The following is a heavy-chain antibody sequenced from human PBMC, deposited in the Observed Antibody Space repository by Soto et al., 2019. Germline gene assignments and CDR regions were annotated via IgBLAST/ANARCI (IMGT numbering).Heavy chain of an antibody. CDR1: GGSISSYY. J-gene: IGHJ4*02. Sequence: SETLSLTCTVSGGSISSYYWSWIRQPPGKGLEWIGYIYYSGSTNYNPSLKSRVTISVDTSKNQFSLKLSSVTAADTAVYYCATNKGDYIWGSYRYPTLDYWGQGTLVTVSS. V-gene: IGHV4-59*01. CDR2: IYYSGST. D-gene: IGHD3-16*02. CDR3: ATNKGDYIWGSYRYPTLDY.